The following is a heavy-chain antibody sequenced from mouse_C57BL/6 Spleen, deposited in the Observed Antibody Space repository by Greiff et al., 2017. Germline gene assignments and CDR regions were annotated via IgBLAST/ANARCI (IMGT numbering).Heavy chain of an antibody. CDR1: GYAFSSSW. D-gene: IGHD1-1*02. Sequence: VQLQQSGPELVKPGASVKISCKASGYAFSSSWMNWVKQRPGKGLEWIGRIYPGDGDTNYNGKFKGKATLTADKSSSTAYMQLSSLTSEDSAVYFCARPLWRGAMDYWGQGTSVTVSS. V-gene: IGHV1-82*01. CDR3: ARPLWRGAMDY. J-gene: IGHJ4*01. CDR2: IYPGDGDT.